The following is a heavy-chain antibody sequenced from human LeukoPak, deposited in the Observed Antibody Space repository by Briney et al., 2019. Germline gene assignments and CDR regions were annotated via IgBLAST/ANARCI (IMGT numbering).Heavy chain of an antibody. CDR2: IRSRSYGGTA. Sequence: GGSLRLSCTPSGSTFGDSALSWVRQAPGKGLEWVGLIRSRSYGGTAEYAASVKGRFTISRDDSKGDVYLQMNSLKSDDTAVYYCTRGGQLLDKGYFFDFWGQGTLVTVSS. J-gene: IGHJ4*02. CDR3: TRGGQLLDKGYFFDF. D-gene: IGHD1-26*01. V-gene: IGHV3-49*04. CDR1: GSTFGDSA.